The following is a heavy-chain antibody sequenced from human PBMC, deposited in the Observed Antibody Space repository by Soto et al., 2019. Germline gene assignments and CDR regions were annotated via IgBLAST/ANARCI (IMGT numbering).Heavy chain of an antibody. D-gene: IGHD3-16*01. CDR2: IYHSGST. CDR1: GGSISSGGYS. Sequence: ASETLSLTCAVSGGSISSGGYSWSWIRQPPGKGLEWIGYIYHSGSTYYNPSLKSRVTISVDRSKNQFSLKLGSVTAADTAVYYCARDYRLDGIRFGYNYYGMDVWGQGTTVTVSS. V-gene: IGHV4-30-2*01. CDR3: ARDYRLDGIRFGYNYYGMDV. J-gene: IGHJ6*02.